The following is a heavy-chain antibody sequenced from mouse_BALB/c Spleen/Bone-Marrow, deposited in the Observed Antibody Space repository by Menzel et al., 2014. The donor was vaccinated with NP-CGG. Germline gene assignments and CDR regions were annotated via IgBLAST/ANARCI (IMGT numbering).Heavy chain of an antibody. CDR2: ISDGGSYT. V-gene: IGHV5-4*02. D-gene: IGHD3-2*01. CDR3: ARGGQLGAMDY. CDR1: GFTFSDYY. J-gene: IGHJ4*01. Sequence: DVKLVESGGGLVKPGGSLKLSCAASGFTFSDYYMYWVRQTPEKRLEWVATISDGGSYTYYPDSVKGRFTISRDNAKNNLYLQMSCLKSEDTAMYYCARGGQLGAMDYWGQGTSVTVSS.